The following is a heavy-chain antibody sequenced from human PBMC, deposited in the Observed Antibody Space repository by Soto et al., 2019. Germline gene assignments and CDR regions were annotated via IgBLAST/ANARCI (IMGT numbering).Heavy chain of an antibody. Sequence: ASVKVSCKASGGTFSSYAISWVRQAPGQGLEWMGGIIPIFGTANYAQKFQGRVTITAGESTSTAYMELSSLRSEDTAVYYCARVNYYDSSGYYELDYWGQGTLVTVSS. CDR3: ARVNYYDSSGYYELDY. CDR2: IIPIFGTA. CDR1: GGTFSSYA. V-gene: IGHV1-69*13. J-gene: IGHJ4*02. D-gene: IGHD3-22*01.